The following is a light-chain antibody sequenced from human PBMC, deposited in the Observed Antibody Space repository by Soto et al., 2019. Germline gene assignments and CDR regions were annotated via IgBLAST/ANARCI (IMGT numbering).Light chain of an antibody. J-gene: IGKJ1*01. V-gene: IGKV3-15*01. CDR2: GAS. CDR3: QQYNTWPRT. Sequence: EIVMTQSPATLSVSPGETATLSCRASQGIKDYVAWFQQKPGQAPRLLIYGASTRATAIPARFSGSGSGTEFTLSISSLQSEDFAVYYRQQYNTWPRTFGQGTKVDIK. CDR1: QGIKDY.